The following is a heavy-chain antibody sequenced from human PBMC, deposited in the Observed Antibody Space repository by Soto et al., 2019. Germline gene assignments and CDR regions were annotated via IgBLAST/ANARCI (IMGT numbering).Heavy chain of an antibody. V-gene: IGHV3-23*01. J-gene: IGHJ4*02. CDR1: GFTFNIYA. Sequence: EVQLLESGGDLIQPGGSLRLSCAASGFTFNIYAMTWVRQAPGKGLEWVSAISRYGDFTYYAESLECRFTISRDNSKNTLYLQMNSLRAEDTAVYYCAKDRYLDHDSRGYLFDNWGQGTLVTVSS. CDR3: AKDRYLDHDSRGYLFDN. CDR2: ISRYGDFT. D-gene: IGHD3-22*01.